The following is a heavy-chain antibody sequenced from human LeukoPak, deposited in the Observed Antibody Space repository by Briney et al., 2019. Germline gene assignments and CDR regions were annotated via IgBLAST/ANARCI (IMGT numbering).Heavy chain of an antibody. D-gene: IGHD1-26*01. CDR1: GASISGSAYY. CDR2: IYYSGST. V-gene: IGHV4-39*01. CDR3: AKSGGYGLIDY. Sequence: SETLSLTCTVSGASISGSAYYWGWIRQPPGKGLEWIGNIYYSGSTYYNASLQSRVTISIDTSKNQFSLRLNSVTAADTAMYYCAKSGGYGLIDYRGQGTLVTVSS. J-gene: IGHJ4*02.